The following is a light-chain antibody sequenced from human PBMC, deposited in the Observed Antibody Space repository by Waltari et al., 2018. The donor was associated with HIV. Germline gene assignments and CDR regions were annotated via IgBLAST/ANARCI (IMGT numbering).Light chain of an antibody. CDR3: QQDDRWPPYT. Sequence: VMTQSPVTLSVSPGARATLSCRASQSVSSNLAWYQQKPGQAPVLHTYGASARATAIPGRIGGSGSGKEFTLTISSLQSEDFAVYYCQQDDRWPPYTLGQGTKLEIK. CDR2: GAS. CDR1: QSVSSN. V-gene: IGKV3-15*01. J-gene: IGKJ2*01.